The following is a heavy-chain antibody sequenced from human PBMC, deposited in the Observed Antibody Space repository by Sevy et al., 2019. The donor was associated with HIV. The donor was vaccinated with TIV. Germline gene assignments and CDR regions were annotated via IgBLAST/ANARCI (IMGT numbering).Heavy chain of an antibody. CDR3: AKTPLGYCRGGSCQLVAFDY. CDR1: GFTFSSYA. J-gene: IGHJ4*02. D-gene: IGHD2-15*01. CDR2: ISGSGGST. V-gene: IGHV3-23*01. Sequence: GGCLRLSCAASGFTFSSYAMSWVRQAPGKGLEWVSAISGSGGSTYYADSVKGRFTISRDNSKNTLYLQMNSLRAEDTAVYYCAKTPLGYCRGGSCQLVAFDYWGQGTLVTVSS.